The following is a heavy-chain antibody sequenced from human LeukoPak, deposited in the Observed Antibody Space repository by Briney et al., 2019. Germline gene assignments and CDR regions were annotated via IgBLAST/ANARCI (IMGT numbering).Heavy chain of an antibody. V-gene: IGHV4-61*01. CDR3: AVLGYCSSTSCYTGGNWFDP. Sequence: SETLSLTCSVSGYSISSGYQWGWIRQPPGKGLEWIGYIYYSGSTNYNPSLKSRVTISVDTSKNQFSLKLSSVTAADTAVYYCAVLGYCSSTSCYTGGNWFDPWGQGTLVTVSS. CDR2: IYYSGST. CDR1: GYSISSGYQ. J-gene: IGHJ5*02. D-gene: IGHD2-2*02.